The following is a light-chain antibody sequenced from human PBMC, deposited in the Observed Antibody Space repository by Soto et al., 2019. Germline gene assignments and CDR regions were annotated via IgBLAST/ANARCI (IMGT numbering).Light chain of an antibody. V-gene: IGKV3-15*01. J-gene: IGKJ5*01. CDR1: QSVSSD. Sequence: DIVMTQSPATLSVSPGERATLSCRASQSVSSDLAWYHQKPGQAPRLLIYGASTRATGIPARFSGSGSDTDFTLTISRLEPEDFAVYYCQLYGISPHFGQGTRLEIK. CDR2: GAS. CDR3: QLYGISPH.